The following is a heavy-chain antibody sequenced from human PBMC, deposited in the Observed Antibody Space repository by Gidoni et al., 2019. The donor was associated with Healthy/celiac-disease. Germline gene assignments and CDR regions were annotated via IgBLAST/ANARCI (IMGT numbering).Heavy chain of an antibody. J-gene: IGHJ4*02. V-gene: IGHV3-30-3*01. CDR2: ISYDGSNK. CDR3: ARDPPPWFGEGKWGGFDY. CDR1: GFTFSSYA. Sequence: QVQLVESGGGVVQPGRSLRLSCAASGFTFSSYAMHWVRQAPGKGLEWVSVISYDGSNKDYEDSVKGRFTISRDNSKNTLYLQMNSLRAEDTAVYYCARDPPPWFGEGKWGGFDYWGQGTLVTVSS. D-gene: IGHD3-10*01.